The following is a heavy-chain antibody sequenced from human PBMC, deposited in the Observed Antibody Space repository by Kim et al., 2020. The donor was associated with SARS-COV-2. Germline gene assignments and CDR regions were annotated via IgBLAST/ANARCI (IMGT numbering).Heavy chain of an antibody. CDR1: GGSISSSSYY. V-gene: IGHV4-39*07. D-gene: IGHD3-10*01. Sequence: SETLSLTCTVSGGSISSSSYYWGWIRQPPGKGLEWIGSIYYSGSTYYNPSLKSRVTISVDTSKNQFSRKLSSVTAADTAVYYCASLVTGCVWFGELQRGGYYFDYWGQGTLLTVSS. CDR3: ASLVTGCVWFGELQRGGYYFDY. J-gene: IGHJ4*02. CDR2: IYYSGST.